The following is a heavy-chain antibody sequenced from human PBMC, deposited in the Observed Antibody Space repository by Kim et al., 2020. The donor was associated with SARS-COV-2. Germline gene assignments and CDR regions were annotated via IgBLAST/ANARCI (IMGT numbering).Heavy chain of an antibody. CDR3: AKMKGQQWTIYGMDV. CDR2: IIGRGDNT. Sequence: GGSLRLSCVASGFNFGAFAMSWVRQAPGKGLEWVSGIIGRGDNTFNADSVKGRFTISRDNSKNTLYLHLNSLRAEDTAIYYCAKMKGQQWTIYGMDVWGQGTTVSVSS. V-gene: IGHV3-23*01. J-gene: IGHJ6*02. CDR1: GFNFGAFA. D-gene: IGHD6-19*01.